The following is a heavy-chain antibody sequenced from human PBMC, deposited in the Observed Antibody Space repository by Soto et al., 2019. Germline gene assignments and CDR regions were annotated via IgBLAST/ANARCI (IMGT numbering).Heavy chain of an antibody. CDR2: ISGSGGCT. D-gene: IGHD4-17*01. CDR1: GFTFTNYA. V-gene: IGHV3-23*01. J-gene: IGHJ6*02. Sequence: PAGSLRLSSAASGFTFTNYAMSWVHQAAGKGLEGVSGISGSGGCTYYTGSVNGLLSSSTDNSKNTQYLQLINLRAEDTAVYFFSGDLSGDDEGDWYHGVGVWGQGTAVTVSS. CDR3: SGDLSGDDEGDWYHGVGV.